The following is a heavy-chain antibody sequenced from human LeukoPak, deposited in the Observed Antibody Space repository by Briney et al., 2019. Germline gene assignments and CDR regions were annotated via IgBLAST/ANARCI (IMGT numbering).Heavy chain of an antibody. Sequence: ASVKVSCKASGYTFTSYGISWVRQAPGQGLEWMGWISAYNGNTNYAQKLQGRVTMTTDTSTSTAYMGLRSLRSDDTAVYYCARRLVLGGDTSCYTWDYWGQGTLVTVSS. D-gene: IGHD2-2*02. CDR3: ARRLVLGGDTSCYTWDY. V-gene: IGHV1-18*01. J-gene: IGHJ4*02. CDR2: ISAYNGNT. CDR1: GYTFTSYG.